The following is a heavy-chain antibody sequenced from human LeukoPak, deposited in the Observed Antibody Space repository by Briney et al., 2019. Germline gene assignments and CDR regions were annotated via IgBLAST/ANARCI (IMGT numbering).Heavy chain of an antibody. J-gene: IGHJ6*03. V-gene: IGHV3-23*01. CDR3: ARAYGSSSAQYYYYMDV. CDR1: GFTFSNFG. Sequence: GGTLRLSCEPSGFTFSNFGMSWIRQAAGKGLEWVAAIGKSGGNTEYADSVKGRFTISRDNSKNTLYLQMNSLRAEDTAVYYCARAYGSSSAQYYYYMDVWGKGTTVTVSS. D-gene: IGHD6-6*01. CDR2: IGKSGGNT.